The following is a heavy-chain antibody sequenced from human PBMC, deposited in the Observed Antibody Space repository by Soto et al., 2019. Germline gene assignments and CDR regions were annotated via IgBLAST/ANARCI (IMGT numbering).Heavy chain of an antibody. D-gene: IGHD3-22*01. Sequence: GGSLRLSCTSSGLTFGDSAMSWFRQAPGKGLEWVGFIRSKTYGGTTEYAASVRGRFTISRDDSKSIAYLQMNSLKTEDTAVYYCAQGGYYYDSCGYLTVDYLYYAMHVSGQGTTVTVSS. V-gene: IGHV3-49*03. J-gene: IGHJ6*02. CDR3: AQGGYYYDSCGYLTVDYLYYAMHV. CDR2: IRSKTYGGTT. CDR1: GLTFGDSA.